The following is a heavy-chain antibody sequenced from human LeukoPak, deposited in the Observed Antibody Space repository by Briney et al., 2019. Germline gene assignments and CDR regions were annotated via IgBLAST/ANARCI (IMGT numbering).Heavy chain of an antibody. D-gene: IGHD3-22*01. Sequence: SVKVSCKASGGTFSSYAISWVRQAPGQGLEWMGGIIPIFGTANYAQKFQGRVTITADESTSTAYMELSSLRSEDTAVYYCARSSENYYDSSGYSLDYWGQGTLVTVSS. J-gene: IGHJ4*02. CDR2: IIPIFGTA. CDR1: GGTFSSYA. CDR3: ARSSENYYDSSGYSLDY. V-gene: IGHV1-69*13.